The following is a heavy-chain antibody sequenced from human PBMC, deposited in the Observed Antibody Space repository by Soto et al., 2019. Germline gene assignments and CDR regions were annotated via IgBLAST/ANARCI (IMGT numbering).Heavy chain of an antibody. CDR2: INSDGSVS. D-gene: IGHD2-15*01. CDR3: ARGDCVGGSCYSLAGSFYYYMDA. J-gene: IGHJ6*03. CDR1: GFTFSNYW. V-gene: IGHV3-74*03. Sequence: EVQLVESGGGLVQPGGSLRLSCAASGFTFSNYWMYWVRQAPGKGLEWVSRINSDGSVSTYADSVKGRLTISRDNVKNTLYLQMDSRRAEDPAVYYCARGDCVGGSCYSLAGSFYYYMDAWGKGTTVTV.